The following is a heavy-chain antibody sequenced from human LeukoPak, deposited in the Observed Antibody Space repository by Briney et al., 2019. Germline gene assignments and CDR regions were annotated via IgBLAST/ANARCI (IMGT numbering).Heavy chain of an antibody. CDR2: INPNSVT. Sequence: ASVRVSCRASGYTFADYYIHWVRQAPGQGLEWMGWINPNSVTNYAQKFQGWVTMTRDTSISTAYMELSRLRSDDTAVYYCARDWNSSGWYHYFDYWGQGTLVTVSS. V-gene: IGHV1-2*04. D-gene: IGHD6-19*01. CDR1: GYTFADYY. J-gene: IGHJ4*02. CDR3: ARDWNSSGWYHYFDY.